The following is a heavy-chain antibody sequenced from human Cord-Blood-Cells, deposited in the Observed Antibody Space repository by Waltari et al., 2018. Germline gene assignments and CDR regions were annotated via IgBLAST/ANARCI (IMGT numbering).Heavy chain of an antibody. CDR2: IYYSRRT. J-gene: IGHJ4*02. V-gene: IGHV4-39*01. Sequence: QLQLQESGPGLVKPSETLSLTCTVSGGSISSSSYYWGWIRKPPGKRLEWIGSIYYSRRTYYNPSIKSRVTISVDTSKNQFSLKLSSVTAADTAVYYCARYGSGSYSYDYWGQGTLVTVSS. CDR1: GGSISSSSYY. CDR3: ARYGSGSYSYDY. D-gene: IGHD3-10*01.